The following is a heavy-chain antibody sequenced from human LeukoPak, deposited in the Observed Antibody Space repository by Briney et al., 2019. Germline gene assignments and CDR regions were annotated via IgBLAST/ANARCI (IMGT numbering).Heavy chain of an antibody. CDR1: GVSISSSNYY. D-gene: IGHD6-6*01. CDR3: AREGAARNFDY. CDR2: MYYGGST. V-gene: IGHV4-39*07. Sequence: KPSETLSLTCTVSGVSISSSNYYWGWIRQPPGKGLEWIGSMYYGGSTYYNPSLKSRVTISVDTSKNQFSLRLSSVTAADTAVYYCAREGAARNFDYWGQGILVTVSS. J-gene: IGHJ4*02.